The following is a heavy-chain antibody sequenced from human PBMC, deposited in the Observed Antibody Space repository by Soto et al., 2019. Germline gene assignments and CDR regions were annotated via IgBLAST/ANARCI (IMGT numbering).Heavy chain of an antibody. CDR3: ARDLAAGTCDY. Sequence: HVQLVQSGAEVKKPGASVKVSCKASGYTFTSYGISWVRQAPGQGLEWMGWISAYNGNTNYAQKLQGRVTMNTETSTSTAYMELTSLRSDDTAVYFCARDLAAGTCDYWSQGTLVTVSS. D-gene: IGHD6-13*01. J-gene: IGHJ4*02. CDR2: ISAYNGNT. CDR1: GYTFTSYG. V-gene: IGHV1-18*01.